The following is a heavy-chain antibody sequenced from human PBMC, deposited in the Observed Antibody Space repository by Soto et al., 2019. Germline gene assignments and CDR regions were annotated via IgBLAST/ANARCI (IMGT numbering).Heavy chain of an antibody. D-gene: IGHD2-2*01. Sequence: GGSLRLSCVASGFTFSSYGMHWVRQAPGKGLEWVAVISYDGSNKYYADSVKGRFTISRDNSKNTVYLQMNSLRAEDTAVYYCAKESLRYCSSTSCPSGMDVWGQGTTVTVSS. V-gene: IGHV3-30*18. CDR3: AKESLRYCSSTSCPSGMDV. J-gene: IGHJ6*02. CDR1: GFTFSSYG. CDR2: ISYDGSNK.